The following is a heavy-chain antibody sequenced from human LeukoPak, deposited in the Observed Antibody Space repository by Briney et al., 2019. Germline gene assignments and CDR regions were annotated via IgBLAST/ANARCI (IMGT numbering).Heavy chain of an antibody. Sequence: VASVKLFCRASGDTFSIYAISGVRQATGQGLEWVGWMTPNSGSTGYAEELQGRVTITRSISISTAHMELSSLRSEDRAVYYCARGGRGCSSTSCSPRNPLYYYYYMDVWGKGTTVTVSS. D-gene: IGHD2-2*01. J-gene: IGHJ6*03. CDR2: MTPNSGST. CDR1: GDTFSIYA. V-gene: IGHV1-8*03. CDR3: ARGGRGCSSTSCSPRNPLYYYYYMDV.